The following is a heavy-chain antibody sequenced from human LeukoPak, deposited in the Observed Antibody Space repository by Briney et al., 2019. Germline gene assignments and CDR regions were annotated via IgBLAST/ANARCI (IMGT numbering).Heavy chain of an antibody. D-gene: IGHD2-21*01. CDR2: INPNSGGT. J-gene: IGHJ4*02. Sequence: ASVKVSCKASGYTFTGYFMHWLRQAPGQGLEWMGRINPNSGGTNYAQKFQGRVTMTRDTSTNTAYVELSRLTSDDTAVYYCASLYSAVDSWGQGTLVTVSS. CDR1: GYTFTGYF. CDR3: ASLYSAVDS. V-gene: IGHV1-2*06.